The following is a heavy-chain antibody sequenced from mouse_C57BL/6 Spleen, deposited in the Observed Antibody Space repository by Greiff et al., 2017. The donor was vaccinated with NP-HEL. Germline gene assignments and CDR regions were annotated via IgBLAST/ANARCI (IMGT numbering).Heavy chain of an antibody. CDR2: IDPSDSYT. J-gene: IGHJ3*01. V-gene: IGHV1-69*01. CDR1: GYTFTSYW. CDR3: ARAHQGASWVAY. Sequence: QVQLQQPGAELVMPGASVKLSCKASGYTFTSYWMHWVKQRPGQGLEWIGEIDPSDSYTNYNQKFKGKSTLTVDKSSSTAYMQLSSLTSEDSAVYYCARAHQGASWVAYWGQGTLVTVSA.